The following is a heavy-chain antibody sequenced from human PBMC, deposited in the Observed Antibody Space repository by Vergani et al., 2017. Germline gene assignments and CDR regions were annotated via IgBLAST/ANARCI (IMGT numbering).Heavy chain of an antibody. CDR1: NYSISRGYF. V-gene: IGHV4-38-2*02. CDR2: FHHTGMT. CDR3: ARHGGSGNFYHLFDA. J-gene: IGHJ5*02. Sequence: QVQLQESGPGLVKPSETLSLTCTVSNYSISRGYFWGWLRRPPGKGLKWIASFHHTGMTYNNPSLKSPVTRPVDTSKILISLKLNSGAAAATALYYCARHGGSGNFYHLFDAWGQGTLVTVSS. D-gene: IGHD3-10*01.